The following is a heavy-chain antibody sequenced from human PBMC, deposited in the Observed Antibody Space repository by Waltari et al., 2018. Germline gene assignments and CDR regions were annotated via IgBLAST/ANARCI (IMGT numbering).Heavy chain of an antibody. CDR1: GSTFTRYD. CDR2: MNPNSGNT. V-gene: IGHV1-8*01. CDR3: ARGSSGWYPHAFDI. J-gene: IGHJ3*02. D-gene: IGHD6-19*01. Sequence: QVQLVQSGAEVKKPGASVKVSCKASGSTFTRYDIKWVRQATGQGLEWMGWMNPNSGNTGYAQKFQGRVTMTRNTSISTAYMELSSLRSEDTAVYYCARGSSGWYPHAFDIWGQGTMVTVSS.